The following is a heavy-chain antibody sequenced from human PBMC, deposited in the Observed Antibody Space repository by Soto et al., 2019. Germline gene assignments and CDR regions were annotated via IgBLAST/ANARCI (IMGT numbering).Heavy chain of an antibody. CDR3: ARVRFRYGSKNRHLDY. V-gene: IGHV1-2*02. Sequence: QVQLVQSGAEVRQPGASVKVSCKASGYTFTGYYIHWVRHAPGQGLEWMGWINPKSGGTSYAQNFQGRGAVTRDTSISTAYMELSRLRSDDTAVYFCARVRFRYGSKNRHLDYWGQGTLVTVSS. D-gene: IGHD2-15*01. CDR2: INPKSGGT. J-gene: IGHJ4*02. CDR1: GYTFTGYY.